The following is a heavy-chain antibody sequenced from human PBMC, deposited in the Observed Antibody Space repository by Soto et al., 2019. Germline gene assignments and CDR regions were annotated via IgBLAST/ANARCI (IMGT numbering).Heavy chain of an antibody. CDR2: IYHSGST. V-gene: IGHV4-4*02. J-gene: IGHJ6*02. Sequence: QVQLQESGPGLVKPSGTLSLTCAVSGGSISSSNWWSWVRQPPGKGLEWIGEIYHSGSTNYNPSLQAXVTISVDKSKXXFXLXLSSVTAADTAVYYCARDRRRGVNTPGDPYHYGMDVWGQGTTVTVSS. D-gene: IGHD2-2*02. CDR1: GGSISSSNW. CDR3: ARDRRRGVNTPGDPYHYGMDV.